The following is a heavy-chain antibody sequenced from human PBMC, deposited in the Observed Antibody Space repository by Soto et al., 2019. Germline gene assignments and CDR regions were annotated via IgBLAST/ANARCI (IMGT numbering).Heavy chain of an antibody. J-gene: IGHJ4*02. Sequence: ASVKVSCKASGYTFTSYGISWVRQAPGQGLEWMGWISAYNGNTNYAQKLQGRVTMTTDTSTSTAYMELRSLRSDDTAVYYCARDLHHPYYYDSSGPVGYWGQGTLVTVSS. CDR3: ARDLHHPYYYDSSGPVGY. D-gene: IGHD3-22*01. CDR2: ISAYNGNT. V-gene: IGHV1-18*01. CDR1: GYTFTSYG.